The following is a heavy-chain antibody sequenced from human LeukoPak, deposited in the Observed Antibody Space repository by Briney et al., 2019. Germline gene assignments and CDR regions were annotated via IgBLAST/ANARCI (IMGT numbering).Heavy chain of an antibody. CDR2: IYYSGST. D-gene: IGHD3-10*01. J-gene: IGHJ6*02. Sequence: SETLSLTCTVSGGSISSGDYYWSWIRQPPGKGLEWIGYIYYSGSTYYNPSLKSRGTISVDTSKNQFSLKLSSVTAADAAVYYCAREASITMVRGVITYYYYYGMDVWGQGTTVTVSS. V-gene: IGHV4-30-4*01. CDR1: GGSISSGDYY. CDR3: AREASITMVRGVITYYYYYGMDV.